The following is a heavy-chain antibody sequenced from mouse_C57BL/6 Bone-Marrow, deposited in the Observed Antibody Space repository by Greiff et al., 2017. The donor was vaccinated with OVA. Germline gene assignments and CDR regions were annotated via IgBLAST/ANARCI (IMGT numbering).Heavy chain of an antibody. D-gene: IGHD1-1*01. V-gene: IGHV2-5*01. CDR1: GFSLTSYG. Sequence: QVQLKQSGPGLVQPSQSLSITCTVSGFSLTSYGVHWVRQSPGKGLEWLGVICSGGSTDYNAAFMSRLSITKDNSKSQVFFKMNSLQADDTAIYYCAKKTTVVATDYAMDYWGQGTSVTVSS. CDR3: AKKTTVVATDYAMDY. CDR2: ICSGGST. J-gene: IGHJ4*01.